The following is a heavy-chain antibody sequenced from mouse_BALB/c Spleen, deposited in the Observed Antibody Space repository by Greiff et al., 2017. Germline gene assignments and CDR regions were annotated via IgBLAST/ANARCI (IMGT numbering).Heavy chain of an antibody. V-gene: IGHV2-2*02. Sequence: VKLMESGPGLVAPSQSLSITCTVSGFSLTGYGVHWVRQSPGKGLEWLGVIWSGGSTDYNAAFISRLSISKDNSKSQVFFKMNSLQANDTAIYYCARPPYYYGSSRYAMDYWGQGTSVTVSS. J-gene: IGHJ4*01. CDR2: IWSGGST. D-gene: IGHD1-1*01. CDR3: ARPPYYYGSSRYAMDY. CDR1: GFSLTGYG.